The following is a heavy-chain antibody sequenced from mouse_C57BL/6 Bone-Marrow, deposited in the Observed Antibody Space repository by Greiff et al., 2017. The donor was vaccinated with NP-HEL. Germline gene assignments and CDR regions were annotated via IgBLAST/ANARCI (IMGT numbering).Heavy chain of an antibody. CDR3: ARETYYYGSSSWYFDV. Sequence: EVQLQQSGPELVKPGASVKMSCKASGYTFTDYNMHWVKQSHGKSLEWIGYINPNNGGTRYNQKFKGKATLTVNKSSSTAYMELRSLTSEDSAVYYCARETYYYGSSSWYFDVWGTGTTVTVSS. J-gene: IGHJ1*03. V-gene: IGHV1-22*01. CDR2: INPNNGGT. D-gene: IGHD1-1*01. CDR1: GYTFTDYN.